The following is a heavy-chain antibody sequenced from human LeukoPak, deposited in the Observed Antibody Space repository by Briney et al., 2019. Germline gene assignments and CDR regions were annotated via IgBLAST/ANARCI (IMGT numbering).Heavy chain of an antibody. V-gene: IGHV4-61*01. Sequence: SETLSLTCTVSGGSISSGSYYWSWIRQPPGKGLEWIGYIYYSGSTNYNPSLKSRVTISVDTSKNQFSLKLSSVTAADTAVYYCARTPRYYFDYWGQGTLVTVSS. CDR2: IYYSGST. J-gene: IGHJ4*02. CDR1: GGSISSGSYY. CDR3: ARTPRYYFDY.